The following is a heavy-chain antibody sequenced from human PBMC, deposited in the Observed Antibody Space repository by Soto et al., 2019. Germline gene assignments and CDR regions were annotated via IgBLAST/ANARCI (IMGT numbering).Heavy chain of an antibody. V-gene: IGHV3-23*01. CDR2: ISGNGGST. D-gene: IGHD6-19*01. CDR1: GFTFSSYA. CDR3: AKDLMRQWLILGTFDI. J-gene: IGHJ3*02. Sequence: GGSLRLSCAASGFTFSSYAMSWVRQAPGKGLEWVSGISGNGGSTYYADSVKGRFTISRENSKNTLYLQMNSLRAEDTAVYYCAKDLMRQWLILGTFDIWGQGTMVTVSS.